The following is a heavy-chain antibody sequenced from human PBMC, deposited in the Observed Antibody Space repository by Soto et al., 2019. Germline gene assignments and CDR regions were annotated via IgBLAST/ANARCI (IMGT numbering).Heavy chain of an antibody. CDR1: GFTISGHW. D-gene: IGHD3-3*01. CDR2: INSEGSST. V-gene: IGHV3-74*01. Sequence: EVQLVESGGGLVQPGGSLRLSCAASGFTISGHWMHWVRQVPGKGLVWVSRINSEGSSTSYADSVKGRFNISRDNAKNTLCLQMDAVKAEDRAVYYCGRCWSGAHGCFDPWGQGTLGTGSS. J-gene: IGHJ5*02. CDR3: GRCWSGAHGCFDP.